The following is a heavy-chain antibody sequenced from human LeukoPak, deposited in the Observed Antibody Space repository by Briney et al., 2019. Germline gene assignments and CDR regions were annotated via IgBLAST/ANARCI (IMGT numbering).Heavy chain of an antibody. CDR1: GYTFTGYY. J-gene: IGHJ4*02. CDR2: INPNSGGT. V-gene: IGHV1-2*02. Sequence: ASVKLSCKASGYTFTGYYMHWVRQAPGQGLEWMGWINPNSGGTNYAQKFQGRVTMTRDTSISTAYMELSRLRSDDTAVYYCARGYCSGGSCYRLDYWGQGTLVTVSS. CDR3: ARGYCSGGSCYRLDY. D-gene: IGHD2-15*01.